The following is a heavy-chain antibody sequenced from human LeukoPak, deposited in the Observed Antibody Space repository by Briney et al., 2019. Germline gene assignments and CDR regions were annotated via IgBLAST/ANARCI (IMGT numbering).Heavy chain of an antibody. J-gene: IGHJ4*02. D-gene: IGHD2-21*02. V-gene: IGHV3-23*01. Sequence: GGSLRLSCGASGFTFQNYGMNWVRQAPGKGLEWVSTINTSGGRTYYADSVKGRFTISRDNSKNTLYLQMNSLRAEDTAVYYCTRREDCGGDCPYYFDYWGQGTLVTVSS. CDR1: GFTFQNYG. CDR3: TRREDCGGDCPYYFDY. CDR2: INTSGGRT.